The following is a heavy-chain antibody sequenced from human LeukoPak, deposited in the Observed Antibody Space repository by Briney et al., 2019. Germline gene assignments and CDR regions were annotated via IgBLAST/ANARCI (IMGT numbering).Heavy chain of an antibody. Sequence: PSQSLSLTCAVYAASFSGYYWSWIRQRPGKGLEWIVEINHSVRTNYNPSLKSRVTISVDTSKNQFSLKLSSVTAADTAVYYCARYRSSSRSSRPYYYYYYMDVWGKGTTVTVSS. J-gene: IGHJ6*03. D-gene: IGHD6-13*01. CDR2: INHSVRT. V-gene: IGHV4-34*01. CDR3: ARYRSSSRSSRPYYYYYYMDV. CDR1: AASFSGYY.